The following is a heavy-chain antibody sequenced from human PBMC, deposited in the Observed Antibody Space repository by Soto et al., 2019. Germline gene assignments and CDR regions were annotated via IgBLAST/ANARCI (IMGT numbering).Heavy chain of an antibody. Sequence: QVQLVQSGAEVKKPESSVKVSCKAPGGTFSTYAISWVRQAPGQGLEWMGGIIPMFGTANYAQRFQDRVTSTADESTNTVYMELSSLRSEDTAVYLCASGIQLWLRRINNGYSGWGQGTLVTVPS. CDR3: ASGIQLWLRRINNGYSG. J-gene: IGHJ4*02. CDR1: GGTFSTYA. CDR2: IIPMFGTA. V-gene: IGHV1-69*12. D-gene: IGHD5-18*01.